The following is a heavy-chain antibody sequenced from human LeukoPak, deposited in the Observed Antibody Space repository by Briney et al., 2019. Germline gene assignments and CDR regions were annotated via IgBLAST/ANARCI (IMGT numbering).Heavy chain of an antibody. CDR1: GYTFTSYG. CDR2: ISAYNGNT. J-gene: IGHJ4*02. CDR3: ARDYCSSTSCYFDY. D-gene: IGHD2-2*01. V-gene: IGHV1-18*01. Sequence: GASVKVSCKASGYTFTSYGISWVRQAPGQGLEWMGWISAYNGNTNYAQELQGRVTMTTDTSTSTAYMELRSLRSDDTAVYYCARDYCSSTSCYFDYWGQGTLVTVSS.